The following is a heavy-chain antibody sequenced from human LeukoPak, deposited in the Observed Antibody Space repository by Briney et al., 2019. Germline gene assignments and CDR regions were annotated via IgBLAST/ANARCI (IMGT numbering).Heavy chain of an antibody. J-gene: IGHJ6*02. V-gene: IGHV3-21*04. CDR1: GFTLSSYN. CDR2: ISWRSSDI. CDR3: ARENTAVAGNQYYYGMDV. D-gene: IGHD6-19*01. Sequence: PGGSLRLSCVASGFTLSSYNMKWVRQAPGKRLEWVSSISWRSSDIEYADSVKGRFTISRDIDKKSLYLQMNSLRAEDTAVYYCARENTAVAGNQYYYGMDVWGQGTTVTVSS.